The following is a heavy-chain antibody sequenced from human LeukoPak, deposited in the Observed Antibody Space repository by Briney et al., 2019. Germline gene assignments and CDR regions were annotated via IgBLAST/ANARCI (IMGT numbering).Heavy chain of an antibody. Sequence: TSETLSLTCTVSGGSISSSSYYWGWIRQPPGKGLEWIGSIYYSGSTYYNPSPKSRVTISVDTSKNQFSLKLSSVTAADTAVYYCARTTEGGYTYGYFYYYYMDVWGKGTTVTISS. D-gene: IGHD5-18*01. V-gene: IGHV4-39*07. J-gene: IGHJ6*03. CDR3: ARTTEGGYTYGYFYYYYMDV. CDR2: IYYSGST. CDR1: GGSISSSSYY.